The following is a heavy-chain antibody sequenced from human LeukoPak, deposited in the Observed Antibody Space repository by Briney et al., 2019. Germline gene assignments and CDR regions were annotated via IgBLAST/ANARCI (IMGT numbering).Heavy chain of an antibody. CDR2: ISGSGGST. Sequence: GGSLRLSCAASGFTFSSYAMSWVRQAPGNGLEWVSAISGSGGSTYYADSVKGRFTISRDNSKNTLYLQMNSLRAEDTAVYYCAKDDYRYYYGMDVWGQGTTVTVSS. D-gene: IGHD4/OR15-4a*01. V-gene: IGHV3-23*01. CDR1: GFTFSSYA. CDR3: AKDDYRYYYGMDV. J-gene: IGHJ6*02.